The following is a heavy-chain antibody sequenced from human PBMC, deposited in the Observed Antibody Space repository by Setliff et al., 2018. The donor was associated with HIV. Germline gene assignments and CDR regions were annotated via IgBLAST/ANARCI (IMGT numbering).Heavy chain of an antibody. J-gene: IGHJ4*02. CDR2: MNPNSGNT. Sequence: SVKVSCKASGYSFTGYYMHWVRQAPGQGLEWMGWMNPNSGNTGYAQKFQGRVTMTRNTSITTAYMELRSLRSEDTAVYCCARAPFTSGHYGADYWGQGTLVTVSS. D-gene: IGHD3-10*01. CDR3: ARAPFTSGHYGADY. V-gene: IGHV1-8*02. CDR1: GYSFTGYY.